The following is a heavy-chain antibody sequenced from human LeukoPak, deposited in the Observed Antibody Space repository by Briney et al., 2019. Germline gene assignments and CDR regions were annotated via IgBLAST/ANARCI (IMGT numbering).Heavy chain of an antibody. D-gene: IGHD2-15*01. CDR2: IIPIFGTT. CDR1: GGTFSSYT. V-gene: IGHV1-69*13. CDR3: ARGEVVVVAGKGALSWFDP. Sequence: ASVKVSCKASGGTFSSYTISWVRQAPGQGLEWMGGIIPIFGTTNYAQKFQGRVTITADESTSTAYMELISLRSEDTAVYYCARGEVVVVAGKGALSWFDPWGQGTLVTVSS. J-gene: IGHJ5*02.